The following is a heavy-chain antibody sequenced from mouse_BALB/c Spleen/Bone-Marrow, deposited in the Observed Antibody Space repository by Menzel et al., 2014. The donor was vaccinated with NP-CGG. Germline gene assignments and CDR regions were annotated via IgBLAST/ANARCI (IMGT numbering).Heavy chain of an antibody. CDR1: DFNIKDAY. D-gene: IGHD1-1*01. V-gene: IGHV14-3*02. J-gene: IGHJ3*01. CDR3: AVYYYGRSPFAY. Sequence: EVQLQQSGAELVKPGASVKLSCTASDFNIKDAYMHWVKQRPEQGLEWIGRIDPANVNTKYDTKFQGKATITADTSSNTAYLLLSSLTSEDTAVYYCAVYYYGRSPFAYWGQGTLVTVSA. CDR2: IDPANVNT.